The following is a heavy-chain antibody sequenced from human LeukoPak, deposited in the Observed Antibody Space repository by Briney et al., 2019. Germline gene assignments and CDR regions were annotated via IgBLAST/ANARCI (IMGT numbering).Heavy chain of an antibody. V-gene: IGHV4-61*02. CDR1: RHSISSGYY. CDR2: IYTSGST. CDR3: ARAATTDDAFDI. D-gene: IGHD4-17*01. Sequence: SETLSLTCTVSRHSISSGYYWGWIRQPAGKGLEWIGRIYTSGSTNYNPSLKSRVTISVDTSKNQFSLKLSSVTAADTAVYYCARAATTDDAFDIWGQGTMVTVSS. J-gene: IGHJ3*02.